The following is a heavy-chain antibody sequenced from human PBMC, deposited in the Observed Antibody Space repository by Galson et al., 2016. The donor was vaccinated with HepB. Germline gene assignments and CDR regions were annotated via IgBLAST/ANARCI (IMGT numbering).Heavy chain of an antibody. J-gene: IGHJ4*02. D-gene: IGHD3-22*01. CDR2: IDWDDDK. Sequence: TLSLTCAVSGGSISSSSSYWGWIRQPPGKALEWLALIDWDDDKYYSTSLKTRLTISKDTSKNQVVLTMTNMDPVDTATYYCARTDYHYDSSGHFDYWGQGTLVTVSS. V-gene: IGHV2-70*01. CDR1: GGSISSSSSY. CDR3: ARTDYHYDSSGHFDY.